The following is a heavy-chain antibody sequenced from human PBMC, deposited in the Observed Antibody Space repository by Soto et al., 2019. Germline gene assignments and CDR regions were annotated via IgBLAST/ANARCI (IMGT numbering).Heavy chain of an antibody. CDR1: GFTFSSYS. CDR2: ISSSSSYI. CDR3: ARGQDIVVVVAATGRDYFDY. Sequence: EVQLVESGGGLVKPGGSLRLSCAASGFTFSSYSMNWVRQAPGKGLEWVSSISSSSSYIYYADSVKGRFTISRDNAKNSLYLQMNSLRAEDTAVYYCARGQDIVVVVAATGRDYFDYWGQGTLVTVSS. D-gene: IGHD2-15*01. J-gene: IGHJ4*02. V-gene: IGHV3-21*01.